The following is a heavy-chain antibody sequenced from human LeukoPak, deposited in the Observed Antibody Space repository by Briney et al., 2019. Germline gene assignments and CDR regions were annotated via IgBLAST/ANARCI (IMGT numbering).Heavy chain of an antibody. Sequence: SVKVSCKASGGTFSSYAISWVRQAPGQGPEWMGRIIPILGIANYAQKFQGRVTITADKSTSTAYMELSSLRSEDTAVYYCARDQPQKVDIYQIAAQGFNAFDIWGQGTMVTVSS. D-gene: IGHD6-13*01. CDR3: ARDQPQKVDIYQIAAQGFNAFDI. J-gene: IGHJ3*02. CDR2: IIPILGIA. V-gene: IGHV1-69*04. CDR1: GGTFSSYA.